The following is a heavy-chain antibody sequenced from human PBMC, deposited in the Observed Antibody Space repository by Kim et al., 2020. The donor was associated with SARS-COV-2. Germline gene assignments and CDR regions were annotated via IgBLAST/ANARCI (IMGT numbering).Heavy chain of an antibody. V-gene: IGHV3-13*01. Sequence: YYPDSMRGRFTISRENAESSLFLQMNSLRAGDTAVYYCARVAKQLSAYDMWGQGTLVTVSS. D-gene: IGHD3-3*01. CDR3: ARVAKQLSAYDM. J-gene: IGHJ3*02.